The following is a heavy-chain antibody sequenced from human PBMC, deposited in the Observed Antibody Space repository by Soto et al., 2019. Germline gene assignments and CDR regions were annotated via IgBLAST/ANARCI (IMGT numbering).Heavy chain of an antibody. V-gene: IGHV3-48*01. CDR3: ASYRDYSNYWVLNYFDY. D-gene: IGHD4-4*01. J-gene: IGHJ4*02. Sequence: GGSLRLSCAASGFTFSSYSMNWVRQAPGKGLEWVSYISSSNSTIYYANPVKDRFTISRDNAKNSLYLQMNSLRAEDTAVYYCASYRDYSNYWVLNYFDYWGQGTLVTVSS. CDR2: ISSSNSTI. CDR1: GFTFSSYS.